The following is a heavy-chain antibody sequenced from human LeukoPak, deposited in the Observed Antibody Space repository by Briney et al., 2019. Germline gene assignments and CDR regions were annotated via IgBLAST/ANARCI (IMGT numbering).Heavy chain of an antibody. CDR3: ARGWSRYSSGWKYYFDY. J-gene: IGHJ4*02. Sequence: GASVKVSCKASGYTFTSYGISWVRQAPGQGLEWMGWISAYNGNTNYAKKLQGRVTMTTDTSTSTASMELRSLRSDDTAVYYCARGWSRYSSGWKYYFDYWGQGTLVTVSS. D-gene: IGHD6-19*01. CDR1: GYTFTSYG. CDR2: ISAYNGNT. V-gene: IGHV1-18*01.